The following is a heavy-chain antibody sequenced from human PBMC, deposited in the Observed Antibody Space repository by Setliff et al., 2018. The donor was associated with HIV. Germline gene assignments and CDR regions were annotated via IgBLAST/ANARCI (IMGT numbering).Heavy chain of an antibody. CDR1: GGSFSGYY. D-gene: IGHD3-9*01. CDR2: INHSGST. V-gene: IGHV4-34*01. Sequence: PSETLSLTCAVYGGSFSGYYWSWIRQPPGKGLEWIGEINHSGSTNYNPSLKSRVAMSVDSSNHQFSLKLTSVTPADTAIYYCAREDGSNSHDTFEIWGQGTTVTVSS. CDR3: AREDGSNSHDTFEI. J-gene: IGHJ6*02.